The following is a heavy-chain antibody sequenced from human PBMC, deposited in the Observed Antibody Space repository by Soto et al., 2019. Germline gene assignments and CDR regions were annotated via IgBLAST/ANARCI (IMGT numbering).Heavy chain of an antibody. J-gene: IGHJ4*02. CDR3: ARGCSNGSCFGSF. CDR2: INRDGSST. Sequence: EVQLVESGGGLVQPGGSLRLSCAASGFTFSSYWMHWVRQAPGKGLVWVSRINRDGSSTNYADSVKDRFTISRDNAKNTLYLQKNSLRAEDTAVYYCARGCSNGSCFGSFWGQGTLVTVSS. V-gene: IGHV3-74*01. D-gene: IGHD2-8*01. CDR1: GFTFSSYW.